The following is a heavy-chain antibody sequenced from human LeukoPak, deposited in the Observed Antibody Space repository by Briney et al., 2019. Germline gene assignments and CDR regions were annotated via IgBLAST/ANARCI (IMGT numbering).Heavy chain of an antibody. CDR2: ISAYNGNT. Sequence: ASVKVSCKASGYTFTSYGISWVRQAPGQGLEWMAWISAYNGNTNYAQKLQGRVTMTTDTSTSTAYMELRSLRSDDTAVYYCARGAKAVGLLPFDYWGQGTLVTVSS. V-gene: IGHV1-18*01. J-gene: IGHJ4*02. D-gene: IGHD2-21*02. CDR1: GYTFTSYG. CDR3: ARGAKAVGLLPFDY.